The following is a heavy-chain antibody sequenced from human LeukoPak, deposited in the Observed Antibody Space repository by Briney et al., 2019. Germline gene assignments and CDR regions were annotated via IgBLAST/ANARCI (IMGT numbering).Heavy chain of an antibody. CDR2: IYTSGST. D-gene: IGHD2/OR15-2a*01. Sequence: SETLSLTCTVSGGSISSYYWSWIRQPAGKGLEWIGRIYTSGSTNYNPSLKSRVTMSVDTSKDQFSPKLSSVTAADTAVYYCAREGPLWPFDYWGQGTLVTVSS. CDR1: GGSISSYY. V-gene: IGHV4-4*07. J-gene: IGHJ4*02. CDR3: AREGPLWPFDY.